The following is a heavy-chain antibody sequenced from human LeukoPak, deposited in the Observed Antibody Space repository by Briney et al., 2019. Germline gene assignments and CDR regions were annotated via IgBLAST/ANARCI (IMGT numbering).Heavy chain of an antibody. V-gene: IGHV1-8*01. J-gene: IGHJ4*02. CDR3: ARGIGDYGDYTHDY. CDR2: VNPNSGNT. CDR1: GYTFTSYD. Sequence: ASVKVSCKASGYTFTSYDINWVRQATGQGLEWMGWVNPNSGNTGYAQKFQGRVTMTRNTSISTAYMELSSLRSEDTAVYYCARGIGDYGDYTHDYWGQGTLVTVSS. D-gene: IGHD4-17*01.